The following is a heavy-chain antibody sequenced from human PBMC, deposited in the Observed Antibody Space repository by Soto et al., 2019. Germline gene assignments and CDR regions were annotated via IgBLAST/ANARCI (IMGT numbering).Heavy chain of an antibody. Sequence: ASVEVSCQASWYTFTGYYMHWVRQAPGQGLEGMGWINPNSGGTNYAQKFQGRVTMTRDTSISTAYMELSRLRSDDTAVYSCASDRAVAFRYYYYYYCMDVWGQGTTVTVSS. D-gene: IGHD6-19*01. V-gene: IGHV1-2*02. CDR3: ASDRAVAFRYYYYYYCMDV. CDR1: WYTFTGYY. CDR2: INPNSGGT. J-gene: IGHJ6*02.